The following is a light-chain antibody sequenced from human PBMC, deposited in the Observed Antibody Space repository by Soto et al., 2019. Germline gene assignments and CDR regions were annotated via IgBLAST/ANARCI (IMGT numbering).Light chain of an antibody. CDR2: DAS. J-gene: IGKJ1*01. V-gene: IGKV3-20*01. CDR1: QSVRSER. CDR3: QQYGDMWT. Sequence: EIVLTQSPDTLSLSPGERATLSCRASQSVRSERLAWYQQKPGQAPRLVIFDASTRATGIPDRFSGSGSGTDFTLTINRLEPEDFAVYFCQQYGDMWTFGQGTKVDIK.